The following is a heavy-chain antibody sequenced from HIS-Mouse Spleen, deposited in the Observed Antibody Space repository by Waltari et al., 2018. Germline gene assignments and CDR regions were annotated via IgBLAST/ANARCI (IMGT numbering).Heavy chain of an antibody. Sequence: QVQLVESGGGVVQPGSSLRLSCAAAGSTFSSSVMPGVRQAPGKGLEWVAVKSYDGSNKYYADSVKGRFTISRDNSKNTLYLQMNSLRAEDTAVYYCAKASSGWLDYWGQGTLVTVSS. CDR1: GSTFSSSV. CDR2: KSYDGSNK. D-gene: IGHD6-19*01. V-gene: IGHV3-30*18. J-gene: IGHJ4*02. CDR3: AKASSGWLDY.